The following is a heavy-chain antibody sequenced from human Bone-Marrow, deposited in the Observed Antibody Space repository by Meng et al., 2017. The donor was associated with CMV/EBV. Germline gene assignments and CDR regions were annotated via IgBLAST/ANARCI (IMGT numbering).Heavy chain of an antibody. CDR3: ARDNSRGFDY. D-gene: IGHD3-10*01. J-gene: IGHJ4*02. V-gene: IGHV4-59*01. CDR2: IYYSGST. Sequence: QLRLQGSGPGLVKPSRTLSPTCPVSGGSISSYYWSWIRQPPGKGLEWIGYIYYSGSTNYNPSLKSRVTISVDTSKNQFSLKLSSVAAADTAVYYCARDNSRGFDYWGQGTLVTVSS. CDR1: GGSISSYY.